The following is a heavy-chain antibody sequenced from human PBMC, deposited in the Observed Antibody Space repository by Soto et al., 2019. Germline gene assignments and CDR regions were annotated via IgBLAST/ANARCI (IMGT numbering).Heavy chain of an antibody. CDR3: SRVLIAVAGVYYLDN. V-gene: IGHV1-69*13. D-gene: IGHD6-19*01. J-gene: IGHJ4*01. CDR1: GSTFTSYA. Sequence: SSGKVSCKEPGSTFTSYAMRWRRPAPGQGNEWMGGIIPIFGTANYAQKFQGRVTITADESTSTADMELSSLRSEDTALYYCSRVLIAVAGVYYLDNWG. CDR2: IIPIFGTA.